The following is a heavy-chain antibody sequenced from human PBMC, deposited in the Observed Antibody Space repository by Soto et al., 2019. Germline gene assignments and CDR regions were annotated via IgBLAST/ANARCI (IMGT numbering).Heavy chain of an antibody. Sequence: PGGSLRLSCAASGFTFSSYWMSWVRQAPGKGLEWVANIKQDGSEKYYVDSVKGRFTISRDNAKNSLYLQMNSLRAEDTAVYYCARPKTTVTTRVFYMDVWGKGTTVTVSS. J-gene: IGHJ6*03. V-gene: IGHV3-7*01. CDR2: IKQDGSEK. CDR1: GFTFSSYW. CDR3: ARPKTTVTTRVFYMDV. D-gene: IGHD4-17*01.